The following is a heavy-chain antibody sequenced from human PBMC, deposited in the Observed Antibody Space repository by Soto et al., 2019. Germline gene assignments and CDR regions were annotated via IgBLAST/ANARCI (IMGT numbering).Heavy chain of an antibody. D-gene: IGHD4-17*01. CDR2: IYYSGST. Sequence: SETLSLTCTVSGGSISSGGYYWSWTRQHPGKGLEWIGYIYYSGSTYYNPSLKSRVTISVDTSKNQFSLKLSSVTAADTAVYYCARELLAYGDFGRWIDYWGQGTLVTVS. CDR1: GGSISSGGYY. CDR3: ARELLAYGDFGRWIDY. V-gene: IGHV4-31*03. J-gene: IGHJ4*02.